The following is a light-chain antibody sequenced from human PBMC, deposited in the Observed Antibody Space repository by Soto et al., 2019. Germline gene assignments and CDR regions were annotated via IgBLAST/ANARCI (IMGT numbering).Light chain of an antibody. CDR1: NSNIGSHY. J-gene: IGLJ2*01. CDR2: RNS. CDR3: ATWDDRLSGVV. Sequence: QSVLTQSPSASGTPGQRVTISCSGINSNIGSHYVHWYQQFPGTAPKVLIYRNSQRPSGVPDRFSGSKSGISASLAISGLRSEDEADYFCATWDDRLSGVVVGGGTKLTVL. V-gene: IGLV1-47*01.